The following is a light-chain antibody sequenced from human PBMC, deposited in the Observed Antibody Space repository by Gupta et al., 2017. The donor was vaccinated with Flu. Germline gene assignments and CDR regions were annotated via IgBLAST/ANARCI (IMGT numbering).Light chain of an antibody. CDR1: QSISSY. V-gene: IGKV1-39*01. J-gene: IGKJ2*01. CDR2: AAS. Sequence: DIQMTQSPSSLSASVGDRVTITCRTIQSISSYLNWYQQKPGKAPKLLIYAASSLQSGVPSRFSGSGSGTDFTLTISSLQVEDFATYYCQQSYSSPYTFGQGTKLEIK. CDR3: QQSYSSPYT.